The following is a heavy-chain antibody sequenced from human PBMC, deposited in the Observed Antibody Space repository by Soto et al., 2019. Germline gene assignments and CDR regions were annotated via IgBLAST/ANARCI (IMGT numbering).Heavy chain of an antibody. V-gene: IGHV1-18*01. D-gene: IGHD2-15*01. J-gene: IGHJ4*02. CDR3: ARDDALEDCSGGSCYSFDY. CDR1: GYTFSSYG. Sequence: QVQLVQSGAEVKKPGASVKVSCKASGYTFSSYGISWVRQAPGQGLEWMGWISAYNGNTNYAQKLQGRVTMTTDTSTTTAYMELRSLRSDDTAVYYCARDDALEDCSGGSCYSFDYWGQGTLVTVSS. CDR2: ISAYNGNT.